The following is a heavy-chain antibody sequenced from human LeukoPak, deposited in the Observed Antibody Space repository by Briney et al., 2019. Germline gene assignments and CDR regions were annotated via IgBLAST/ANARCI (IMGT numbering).Heavy chain of an antibody. CDR1: GFTFSTYG. Sequence: GGSLRLSCAASGFTFSTYGMSWVRQAPGKGLEWVSVITGSGGSTYYADSVKGRFTISRDNSKNTLYLQMNSLRAEDTAVYYCARDDTITMIGVDYWGQGTLVTVSS. J-gene: IGHJ4*02. CDR3: ARDDTITMIGVDY. CDR2: ITGSGGST. V-gene: IGHV3-23*01. D-gene: IGHD3-22*01.